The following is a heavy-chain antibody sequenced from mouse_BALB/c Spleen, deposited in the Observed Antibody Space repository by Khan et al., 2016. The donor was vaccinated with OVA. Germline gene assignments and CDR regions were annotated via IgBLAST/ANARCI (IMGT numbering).Heavy chain of an antibody. CDR2: ISSDSSTI. D-gene: IGHD1-1*01. Sequence: EVELVESGGGLVQPGGSRKLSCAASGFTFTSYGMHWIRQAPEKGLEWVAYISSDSSTIYSAVTVKGRFTISRDNPKNTLFLQMPSLRSGDTAMYFCATSYFDGYYFDYWGQGTTLTVSS. V-gene: IGHV5-17*02. CDR1: GFTFTSYG. CDR3: ATSYFDGYYFDY. J-gene: IGHJ2*01.